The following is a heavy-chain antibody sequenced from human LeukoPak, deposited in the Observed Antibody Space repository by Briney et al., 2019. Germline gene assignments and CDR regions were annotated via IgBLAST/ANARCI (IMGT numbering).Heavy chain of an antibody. Sequence: ASVKVSCKASGGTFSSYAISWVRQAPGQGLEWMGIINPSGGSTSYAQKFQGRVTMTRDMSTSTVYMELSSLRSEDTAVYYCARDDFPAAGAFDPWGQGTLVTVSS. J-gene: IGHJ5*02. CDR1: GGTFSSYA. CDR3: ARDDFPAAGAFDP. CDR2: INPSGGST. V-gene: IGHV1-46*01. D-gene: IGHD6-13*01.